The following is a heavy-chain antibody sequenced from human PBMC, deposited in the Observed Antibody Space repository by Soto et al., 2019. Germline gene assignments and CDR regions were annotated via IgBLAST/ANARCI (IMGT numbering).Heavy chain of an antibody. J-gene: IGHJ4*02. CDR1: GGSINNYY. D-gene: IGHD1-26*01. Sequence: SETLSLTCTVSGGSINNYYWSWIRQPPGKGLEWIGYIYYSGSTNYNPSLKSRVTISVDTSKNQFSLKLSSVTAADTDVYYCARRYGGNFDYWGQGTLVNVSS. V-gene: IGHV4-59*01. CDR3: ARRYGGNFDY. CDR2: IYYSGST.